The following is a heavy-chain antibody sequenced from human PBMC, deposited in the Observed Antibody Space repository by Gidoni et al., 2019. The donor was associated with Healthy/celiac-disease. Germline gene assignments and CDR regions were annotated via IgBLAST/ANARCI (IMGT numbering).Heavy chain of an antibody. D-gene: IGHD2-15*01. V-gene: IGHV3-49*05. Sequence: EVQRVESGGGLIKPGWTLRLSCQDSGVTFGAYAMSLFRQAPGKGLEWVGFIRSKAYGGTTEYAASVKGRFTISRDDSKSIAYLQMNSLKTEDTAVYYCTRDRIVVVVAARDAFDIWGQGTMVTVSS. CDR1: GVTFGAYA. J-gene: IGHJ3*02. CDR2: IRSKAYGGTT. CDR3: TRDRIVVVVAARDAFDI.